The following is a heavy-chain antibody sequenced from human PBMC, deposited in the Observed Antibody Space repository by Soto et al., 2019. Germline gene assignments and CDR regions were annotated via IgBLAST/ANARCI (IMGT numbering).Heavy chain of an antibody. J-gene: IGHJ3*02. CDR3: ARSYSGYDSDAFDI. Sequence: SVKVSCKASGYTFTSYGISWVRQAPGQGLEWMGRIIPILGIANYAQKFQGRVTITADKSTSTAYMELSSLRSEDTAVYYCARSYSGYDSDAFDIWGQGTMVTV. CDR1: GYTFTSYG. D-gene: IGHD5-12*01. CDR2: IIPILGIA. V-gene: IGHV1-69*04.